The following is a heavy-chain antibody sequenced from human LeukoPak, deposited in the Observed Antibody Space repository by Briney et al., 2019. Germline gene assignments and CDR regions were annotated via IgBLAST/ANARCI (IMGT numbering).Heavy chain of an antibody. J-gene: IGHJ4*02. D-gene: IGHD2-2*01. V-gene: IGHV4-34*01. CDR2: INHSGST. Sequence: SETLSLTCAVSGGSFSGYYWSWIRQPPGKGLEWIGEINHSGSTNYNPSLKSRVTISVDTSKNQFSLKLSSVTAADTAVYYCARSGPGYCSSTSCRPFDYWGQGTLVTVSS. CDR1: GGSFSGYY. CDR3: ARSGPGYCSSTSCRPFDY.